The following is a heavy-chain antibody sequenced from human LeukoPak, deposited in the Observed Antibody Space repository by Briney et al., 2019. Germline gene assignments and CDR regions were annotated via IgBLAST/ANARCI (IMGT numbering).Heavy chain of an antibody. J-gene: IGHJ6*03. Sequence: ASVKVSCKASGYTFTGYYMHSVRQAPGQGLEWMGWINPNSGGTNYAQQFQGRVTMTRDTSISTAYMELSRLRSDDTAVYYWARDQVGDIVVVPAAHYYYHYMDVWGKGTTVTVSS. V-gene: IGHV1-2*02. CDR3: ARDQVGDIVVVPAAHYYYHYMDV. D-gene: IGHD2-2*01. CDR1: GYTFTGYY. CDR2: INPNSGGT.